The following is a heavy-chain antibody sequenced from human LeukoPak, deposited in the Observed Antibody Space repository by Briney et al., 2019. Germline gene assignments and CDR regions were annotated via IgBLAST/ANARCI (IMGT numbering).Heavy chain of an antibody. CDR1: GFTFSSCG. Sequence: PGGSLRLSCAASGFTFSSCGMHWVRQAPGKGLEWVAVIWYDGSNKYYADSVKGRFTISRDNSKNTLYLQMNSLRAEDTAVYYCAREDGAVAARGFDYWGQGTLVTVSS. J-gene: IGHJ4*02. V-gene: IGHV3-33*01. CDR3: AREDGAVAARGFDY. CDR2: IWYDGSNK. D-gene: IGHD6-19*01.